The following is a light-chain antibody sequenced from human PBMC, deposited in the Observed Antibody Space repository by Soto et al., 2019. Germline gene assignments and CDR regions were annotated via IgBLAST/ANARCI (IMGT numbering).Light chain of an antibody. CDR2: DDS. CDR1: NIGSKT. Sequence: SYVLAQPPSVSVAPGQTAAISCGGNNIGSKTVHWYQQKPGQAPVLVVFDDSDRPSGIPERFSGSNSGNTATLTISRVEAGDEADYYCQVWDDTSEWVFGGGTQLTVL. CDR3: QVWDDTSEWV. J-gene: IGLJ7*01. V-gene: IGLV3-21*02.